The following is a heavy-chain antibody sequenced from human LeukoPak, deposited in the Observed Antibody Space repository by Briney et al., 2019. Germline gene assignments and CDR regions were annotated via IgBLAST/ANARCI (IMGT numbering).Heavy chain of an antibody. J-gene: IGHJ6*03. V-gene: IGHV3-43*02. D-gene: IGHD4-11*01. CDR3: AKYGNYDYLFYFYYKYG. Sequence: AVSLRLSCAASGFIFEYFAMHWVRQAPGMGLVWVSLISGDGRDTYYADSVRGRFTISRDNSKTSLYIQMNSLTIEDTALYYCAKYGNYDYLFYFYYKYGWGNGTTVTASS. CDR1: GFIFEYFA. CDR2: ISGDGRDT.